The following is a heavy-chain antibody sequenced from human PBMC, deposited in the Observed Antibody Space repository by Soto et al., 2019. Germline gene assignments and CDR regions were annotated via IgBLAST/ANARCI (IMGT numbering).Heavy chain of an antibody. J-gene: IGHJ6*03. Sequence: EVQLVESGGGLVQPGGSLRLSCAASGFTISGNAMNWVRQAPGRGLEWVSYISSSSTNIHYAYSVRGRFTISRDNAKNSLYLQMNSLRDEDTAVYRCARDLSWCSEWYYYMDVWGKGTTVTVSS. V-gene: IGHV3-48*02. CDR1: GFTISGNA. CDR3: ARDLSWCSEWYYYMDV. CDR2: ISSSSTNI. D-gene: IGHD2-8*01.